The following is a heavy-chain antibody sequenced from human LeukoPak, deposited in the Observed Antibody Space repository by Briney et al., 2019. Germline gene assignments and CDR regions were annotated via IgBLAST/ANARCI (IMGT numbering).Heavy chain of an antibody. CDR3: ARGYCSSTSCKPWSGWFDP. CDR2: INPNSGGT. V-gene: IGHV1-2*02. D-gene: IGHD2-2*01. J-gene: IGHJ5*02. Sequence: ASVKVSCKASGYTFTGYYMHWVRQAPGQGLGWMGWINPNSGGTNYAQKFQGRVTMTRDTSISTAYMELSRLRSDDTAVYYCARGYCSSTSCKPWSGWFDPWGQGTLVTVSS. CDR1: GYTFTGYY.